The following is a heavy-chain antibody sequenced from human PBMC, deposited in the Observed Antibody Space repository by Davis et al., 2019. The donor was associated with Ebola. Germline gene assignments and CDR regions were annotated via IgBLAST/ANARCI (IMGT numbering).Heavy chain of an antibody. Sequence: GESPKISCAASGFSFSSHWMSWVRQAPGKGLEWVANIRQDGSEKHYVDSVKGRFTISRDNAKNSLYLQMNSLRAEDTAVYYCAREAVWRFDPWGQGTLVTVSS. D-gene: IGHD3-16*01. V-gene: IGHV3-7*03. CDR2: IRQDGSEK. CDR3: AREAVWRFDP. J-gene: IGHJ5*02. CDR1: GFSFSSHW.